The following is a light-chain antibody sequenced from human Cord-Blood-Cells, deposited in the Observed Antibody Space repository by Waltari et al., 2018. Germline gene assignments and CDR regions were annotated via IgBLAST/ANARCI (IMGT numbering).Light chain of an antibody. J-gene: IGLJ2*01. V-gene: IGLV2-14*01. Sequence: QSALTQPASVSGSPGQSITISCTGTSSDVGGYNYVSWYQQHPGKAPKLIIDDVSKRPSGVSNRFSGSKSGNTASLTISGLQAEDEADYYCSSYTSSSTLVFGGGTKLTVL. CDR1: SSDVGGYNY. CDR3: SSYTSSSTLV. CDR2: DVS.